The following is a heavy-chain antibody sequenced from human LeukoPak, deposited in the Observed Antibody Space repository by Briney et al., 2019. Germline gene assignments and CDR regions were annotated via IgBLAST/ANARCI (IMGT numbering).Heavy chain of an antibody. J-gene: IGHJ3*02. V-gene: IGHV1-2*02. D-gene: IGHD3-3*01. CDR1: GYTFTGYY. CDR2: INPNSGGT. Sequence: ASVKVSCKASGYTFTGYYMHWVRQAPGQGLEWMGWINPNSGGTNYAQKFQGRVTMTRDTSISTAYMELSRLRSDDTAVYYCARDRSRAFLEWLLGHSDAFDIWGQGTMVTVSS. CDR3: ARDRSRAFLEWLLGHSDAFDI.